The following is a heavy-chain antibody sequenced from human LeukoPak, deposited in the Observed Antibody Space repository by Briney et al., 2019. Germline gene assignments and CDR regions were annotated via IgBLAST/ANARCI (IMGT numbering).Heavy chain of an antibody. CDR2: ISYDGSNK. D-gene: IGHD5-18*01. J-gene: IGHJ4*02. V-gene: IGHV3-30*18. Sequence: GGSLRLSCAASGFTFSSYGMHWVRQAPGKGLEWVAVISYDGSNKYYADSVKGRFTISRDNSKNTLYLQMNSLRAEDTAVYYCAKEAVVQLWLRGMEYFDYWGQGTLVTVSS. CDR3: AKEAVVQLWLRGMEYFDY. CDR1: GFTFSSYG.